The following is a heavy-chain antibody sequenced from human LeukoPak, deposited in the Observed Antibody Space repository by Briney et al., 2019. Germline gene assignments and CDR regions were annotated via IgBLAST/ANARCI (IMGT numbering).Heavy chain of an antibody. CDR2: TNEDGSIT. J-gene: IGHJ4*02. D-gene: IGHD3-10*01. CDR3: ARDVGGSGSY. Sequence: SGGSLRLSCAVSGFTFRRYWMHWVRQVPGKGLMWVSRTNEDGSITNYADSVKGRFTISRDNAENTLYLHPNSLRVEDTAIYYCARDVGGSGSYWGQGTLVTVSS. CDR1: GFTFRRYW. V-gene: IGHV3-74*01.